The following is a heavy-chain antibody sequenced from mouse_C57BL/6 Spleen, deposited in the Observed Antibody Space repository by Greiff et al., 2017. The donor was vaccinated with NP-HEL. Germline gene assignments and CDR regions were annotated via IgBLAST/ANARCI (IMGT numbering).Heavy chain of an antibody. V-gene: IGHV5-12*01. CDR3: ARHRGDSSGYDYCDY. J-gene: IGHJ2*01. D-gene: IGHD3-2*02. Sequence: EVKLMESGGGLVQPGGSLKLSCAASGFTFSDYYMYWVRQTPEKRLEWVAYISNGGGSTYSPDTVKGRFTISRDNAKNTLYLQMSRLKSEDTAMYYCARHRGDSSGYDYCDYWGQGTTLTVSS. CDR1: GFTFSDYY. CDR2: ISNGGGST.